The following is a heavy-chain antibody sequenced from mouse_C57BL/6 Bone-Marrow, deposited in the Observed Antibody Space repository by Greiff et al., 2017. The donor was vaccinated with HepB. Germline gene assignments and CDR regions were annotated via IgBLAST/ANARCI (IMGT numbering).Heavy chain of an antibody. CDR1: GYTFTSYW. J-gene: IGHJ2*01. V-gene: IGHV1-50*01. CDR3: ARDDGSPYYFDY. Sequence: QVQLQQPGAELVKPGASVKLSCKASGYTFTSYWMQWVNQRPGQGLEWIGEIDPSDSYTNYNQKFKGKATLTVDTSSNTAYMQLSSLTSEDSAVYYCARDDGSPYYFDYWGKGTTLTVSS. CDR2: IDPSDSYT. D-gene: IGHD1-1*01.